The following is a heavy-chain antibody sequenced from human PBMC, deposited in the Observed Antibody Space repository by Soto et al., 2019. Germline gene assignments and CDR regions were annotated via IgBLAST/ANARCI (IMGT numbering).Heavy chain of an antibody. CDR2: ISYDGSNK. CDR3: ARGDSSDNYYYYGMDV. V-gene: IGHV3-30-3*01. J-gene: IGHJ6*02. CDR1: GFTFSSYA. D-gene: IGHD6-25*01. Sequence: GGSLRLSYAASGFTFSSYAMHWVRQAPGKGLEWVAVISYDGSNKYYADSVKGRFTISRDNSKNTLYLQMNSLRAEDTAVYYCARGDSSDNYYYYGMDVWGQGTTVTVSS.